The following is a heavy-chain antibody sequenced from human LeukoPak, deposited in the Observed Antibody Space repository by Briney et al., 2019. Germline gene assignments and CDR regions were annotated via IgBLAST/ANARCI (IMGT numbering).Heavy chain of an antibody. CDR3: ATDRVTGTTLTEYYFDY. Sequence: ASVKVSCKASGYTFTSYDINWVRQATGQGLEWMGWMNPNSGNTGYAQKFQGRVTMTRNTSISTAYMELSSLRSEDTAVYYCATDRVTGTTLTEYYFDYWGQGTLVTVSS. CDR1: GYTFTSYD. V-gene: IGHV1-8*01. CDR2: MNPNSGNT. D-gene: IGHD1-20*01. J-gene: IGHJ4*02.